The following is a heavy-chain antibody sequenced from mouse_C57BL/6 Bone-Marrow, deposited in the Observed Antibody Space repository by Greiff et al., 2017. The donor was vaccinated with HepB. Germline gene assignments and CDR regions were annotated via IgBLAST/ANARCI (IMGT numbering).Heavy chain of an antibody. V-gene: IGHV6-3*01. J-gene: IGHJ4*01. D-gene: IGHD2-4*01. CDR1: GFTFSNYW. Sequence: EVKVVESGGGLVQPGGSMKLSCVASGFTFSNYWMNWVRPSPEKGLEWVAQIRLKSDNYATHYAESVKGRFTISRDDYKSSVYLQINNLRAEDTGIYYCTGLYDYDRGYYAMDYWGQGTSVTVSS. CDR2: IRLKSDNYAT. CDR3: TGLYDYDRGYYAMDY.